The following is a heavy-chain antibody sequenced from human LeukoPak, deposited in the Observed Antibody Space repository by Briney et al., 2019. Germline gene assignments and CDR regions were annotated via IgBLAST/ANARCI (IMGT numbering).Heavy chain of an antibody. D-gene: IGHD2-2*02. Sequence: GGSLRLSCAASGFTFSSYSMNWVRQAPGKGLEWGSYISGSSSTIYYADSVKGRFTISRDNGKNTLYLQMNSLRAEDTAVYYCARGGVVVPAAIVWFDPWGQGTLVTVSS. CDR1: GFTFSSYS. J-gene: IGHJ5*02. CDR3: ARGGVVVPAAIVWFDP. V-gene: IGHV3-48*01. CDR2: ISGSSSTI.